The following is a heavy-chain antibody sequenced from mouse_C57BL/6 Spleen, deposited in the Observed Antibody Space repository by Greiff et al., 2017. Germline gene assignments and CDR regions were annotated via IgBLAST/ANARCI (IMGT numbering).Heavy chain of an antibody. V-gene: IGHV5-17*01. J-gene: IGHJ2*01. CDR1: GFTFSDYG. CDR2: ISSGSSTI. D-gene: IGHD4-1*01. CDR3: ARTMGRGVYFDY. Sequence: EVKLVESGGGLVKPGGSLKLSCAASGFTFSDYGMHWVRQAPEKGLEWVAYISSGSSTIYYADTVKGRVTISRDNAKNTLFLQMTSLRSEDTAMYYCARTMGRGVYFDYWGQGTTLTVSS.